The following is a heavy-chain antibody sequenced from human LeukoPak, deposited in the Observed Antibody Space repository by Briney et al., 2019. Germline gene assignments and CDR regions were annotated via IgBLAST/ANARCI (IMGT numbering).Heavy chain of an antibody. Sequence: GGSLRLSCAASGFTFSESTMHWVRQGSGKGLEWVGRIRTKPKSYTTEYAASVKGRFTISRDDSRNAAYLQMNSLKTEDTAVYYCTRGGYGGNYYGIDYWGQGTLVTVSS. CDR2: IRTKPKSYTT. D-gene: IGHD1-26*01. CDR1: GFTFSEST. J-gene: IGHJ4*02. CDR3: TRGGYGGNYYGIDY. V-gene: IGHV3-73*01.